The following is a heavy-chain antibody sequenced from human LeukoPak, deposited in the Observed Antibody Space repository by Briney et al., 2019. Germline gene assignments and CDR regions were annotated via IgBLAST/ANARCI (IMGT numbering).Heavy chain of an antibody. D-gene: IGHD3-3*01. J-gene: IGHJ3*02. V-gene: IGHV3-48*01. CDR1: GFPFTIFG. Sequence: GGSLRLSCAASGFPFTIFGLNWVRQAPGKGPEWVSYIDARSGITYYADSVQGRFTISRDNAKESVFLQMNSLRADDTAVYYCARTYDFGRGPPGDAFDNWGPGTSVIVSS. CDR2: IDARSGIT. CDR3: ARTYDFGRGPPGDAFDN.